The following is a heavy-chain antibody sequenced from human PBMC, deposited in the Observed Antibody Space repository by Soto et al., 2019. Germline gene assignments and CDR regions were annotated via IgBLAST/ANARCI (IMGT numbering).Heavy chain of an antibody. CDR3: ATHRDGITVAGIDY. D-gene: IGHD6-19*01. Sequence: HPGGSLRLSCAVSGFTFSSYAMSWVRQAPGKGLEWVSAISGSGGRTYYADSMKGRFTISRDNSKNTLYLQMNSLGVEDTAVYYCATHRDGITVAGIDYWGQGTLVTVSS. CDR1: GFTFSSYA. V-gene: IGHV3-23*01. J-gene: IGHJ4*02. CDR2: ISGSGGRT.